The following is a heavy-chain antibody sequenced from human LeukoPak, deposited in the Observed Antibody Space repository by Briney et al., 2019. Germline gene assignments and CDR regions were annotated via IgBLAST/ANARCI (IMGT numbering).Heavy chain of an antibody. CDR2: INHSGST. V-gene: IGHV4-34*01. J-gene: IGHJ6*02. D-gene: IGHD6-19*01. CDR1: GGSFSGYY. Sequence: PSETLSLTCAVYGGSFSGYYWSWIRQPPGKGLEWIGEINHSGSTNYNPSLKSRVTISVDTSKNQFSLKLSSVTAADTAVYYCARRILAVAGPPGMDVWGQGTTVTVSS. CDR3: ARRILAVAGPPGMDV.